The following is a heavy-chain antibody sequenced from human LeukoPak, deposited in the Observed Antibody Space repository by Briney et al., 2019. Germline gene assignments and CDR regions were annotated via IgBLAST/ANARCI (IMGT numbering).Heavy chain of an antibody. CDR1: GYTFTSYD. V-gene: IGHV1-8*01. CDR2: MNPNSGNT. D-gene: IGHD3-22*01. J-gene: IGHJ4*02. CDR3: ARVIVDSIGYYYVEYYFDY. Sequence: ASVKVSCKASGYTFTSYDINWVRQATGQGLEWMGWMNPNSGNTGYAQKFQGRVTMTRNTSISTAYMELSSLRSEDTAVYYCARVIVDSIGYYYVEYYFDYWGQGTLVTVSS.